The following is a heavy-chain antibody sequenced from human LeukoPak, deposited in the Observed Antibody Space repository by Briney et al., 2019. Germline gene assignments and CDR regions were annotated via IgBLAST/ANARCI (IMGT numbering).Heavy chain of an antibody. CDR2: INHSGST. V-gene: IGHV4-34*01. J-gene: IGHJ4*02. Sequence: SETLSLTCAVYGGSFSGYYWSWVRQPPGKGLEWIGEINHSGSTNYNPSLTSRVTISVDTSKNQFSLKLSSVPAADTAVYYCARGRDIVVVPAARIGFDYWGQGTLVTVSS. CDR1: GGSFSGYY. D-gene: IGHD2-2*01. CDR3: ARGRDIVVVPAARIGFDY.